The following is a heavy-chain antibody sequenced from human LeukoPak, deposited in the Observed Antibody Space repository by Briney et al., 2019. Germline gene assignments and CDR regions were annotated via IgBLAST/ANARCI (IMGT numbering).Heavy chain of an antibody. J-gene: IGHJ4*02. CDR2: TYYRSQWGY. CDR1: GDSVSSDSAA. Sequence: SETLSLTCVISGDSVSSDSAAWNWIRQSPSRGLGWLGRTYYRSQWGYDFAAFVKHRITISPDTSKNQFSLHLKSVTPDDTALYLCARTSGYNTLSFWGQGTLVTVSS. D-gene: IGHD1-14*01. CDR3: ARTSGYNTLSF. V-gene: IGHV6-1*01.